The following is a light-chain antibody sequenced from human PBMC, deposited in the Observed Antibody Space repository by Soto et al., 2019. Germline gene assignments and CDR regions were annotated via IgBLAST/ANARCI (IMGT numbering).Light chain of an antibody. Sequence: QSVLTQPPSASGTPGQRVTISCSGSSSNIGSNTENWYQQLPGTAPKLLIYSNNVRPSGVPDRFSGSNSGTSASLAISGLQSEDEADYYCAAWDDSLDGRVVFGGGTKVTVL. CDR1: SSNIGSNT. CDR3: AAWDDSLDGRVV. CDR2: SNN. J-gene: IGLJ2*01. V-gene: IGLV1-44*01.